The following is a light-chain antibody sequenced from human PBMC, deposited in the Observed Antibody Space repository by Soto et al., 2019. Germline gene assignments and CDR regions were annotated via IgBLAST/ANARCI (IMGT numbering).Light chain of an antibody. Sequence: DIQMTQSPSSLSASVGDRVTITCRASQYISRYLNWYQQMPGKAPKLLIYGASNLQSGVPSGFSGSGSGTDFILSISSLQPEDFSTYFCQQSYEPPLTFGAGTKVEIK. V-gene: IGKV1-39*01. CDR3: QQSYEPPLT. J-gene: IGKJ4*01. CDR2: GAS. CDR1: QYISRY.